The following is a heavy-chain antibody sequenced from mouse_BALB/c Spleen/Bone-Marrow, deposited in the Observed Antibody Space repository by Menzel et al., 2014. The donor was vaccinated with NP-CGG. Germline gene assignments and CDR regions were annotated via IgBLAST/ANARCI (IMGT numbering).Heavy chain of an antibody. V-gene: IGHV1-26*01. CDR2: VNPNNGGT. D-gene: IGHD1-1*01. CDR3: TRGPTTVVAYYYALAQ. CDR1: GYSFTGYY. J-gene: IGHJ4*01. Sequence: EVQGVESGPDLVKPGASVKISCKASGYSFTGYYIHWVKQSHGRTLEWIGRVNPNNGGTSYNQKFKDKAILTVDKSSSTAYMELRSLTSEDSAVYFCTRGPTTVVAYYYALAQWGQGTSVTVSS.